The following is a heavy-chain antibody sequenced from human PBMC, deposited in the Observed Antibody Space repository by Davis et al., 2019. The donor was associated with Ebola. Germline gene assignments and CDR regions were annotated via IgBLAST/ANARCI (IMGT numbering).Heavy chain of an antibody. J-gene: IGHJ6*02. D-gene: IGHD5-12*01. CDR1: GYTFTGYY. Sequence: ASVKVSCKASGYTFTGYYMHWVRQAPGQGLEWMGWISAYNGNTHYAQKLQGRVTMTTDTPTSTAYMELRSLRSDDTAVYYCARDPGYSGYDRYYYYYGMDVWGQGTTVTVSS. CDR3: ARDPGYSGYDRYYYYYGMDV. V-gene: IGHV1-18*04. CDR2: ISAYNGNT.